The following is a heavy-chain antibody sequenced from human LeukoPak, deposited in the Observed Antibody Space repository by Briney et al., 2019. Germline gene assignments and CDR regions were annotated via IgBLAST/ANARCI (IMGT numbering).Heavy chain of an antibody. CDR3: AKAHCSSTSCSRADN. CDR2: IDGSGGTT. V-gene: IGHV3-23*01. CDR1: GFTFRITW. D-gene: IGHD2-2*01. Sequence: PGGSLRLSCAASGFTFRITWMSWVRQAPGKGLEWVSAIDGSGGTTFYADSVKGRVTISRVQSTNTVYLQMNSLRADDTAVYYCAKAHCSSTSCSRADNWGQGTLVTVSS. J-gene: IGHJ4*02.